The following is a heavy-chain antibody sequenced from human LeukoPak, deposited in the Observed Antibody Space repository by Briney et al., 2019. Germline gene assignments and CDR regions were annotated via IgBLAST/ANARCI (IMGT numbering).Heavy chain of an antibody. CDR1: GLTFTNAR. Sequence: GGSLRLSCAASGLTFTNARMNWVRQGPGKGLEWVGRIKAKADGGTADYAASVMARFIISRDDSKNTVYLQMNSLRKEDSGLYFCSTDRDWGQGTLVAVSS. D-gene: IGHD5-24*01. CDR3: STDRD. CDR2: IKAKADGGTA. V-gene: IGHV3-15*05. J-gene: IGHJ4*02.